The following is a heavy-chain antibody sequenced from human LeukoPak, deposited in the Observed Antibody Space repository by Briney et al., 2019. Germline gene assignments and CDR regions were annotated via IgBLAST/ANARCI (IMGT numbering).Heavy chain of an antibody. Sequence: ASVKVSCKASGYTFTSYGISWVRQAPGQGLEWMGWTSAYNGNTNYAQKLQGRVTMTTDTSTSTAYMELRSLRSDDTAVYYCARDGVPAAIGGWFDPWGQGTLVTVSS. V-gene: IGHV1-18*01. CDR3: ARDGVPAAIGGWFDP. CDR1: GYTFTSYG. D-gene: IGHD2-2*01. CDR2: TSAYNGNT. J-gene: IGHJ5*02.